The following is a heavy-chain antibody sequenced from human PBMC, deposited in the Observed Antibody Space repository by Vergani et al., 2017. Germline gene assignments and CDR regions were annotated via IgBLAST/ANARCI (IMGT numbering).Heavy chain of an antibody. CDR2: IGSSGPYI. J-gene: IGHJ6*02. CDR3: ARDCTSGGCPDNYGMDV. CDR1: GFTFSDFS. Sequence: VQLVESGGGLVKPGGSLRLSCAASGFTFSDFSMSWVRQAPGKGLEWFAFIGSSGPYINYADAVKGRFIISRDNTNNSLFLQLRSLRAEDAAVYYCARDCTSGGCPDNYGMDVWGQGATVTVSS. D-gene: IGHD2-8*01. V-gene: IGHV3-21*06.